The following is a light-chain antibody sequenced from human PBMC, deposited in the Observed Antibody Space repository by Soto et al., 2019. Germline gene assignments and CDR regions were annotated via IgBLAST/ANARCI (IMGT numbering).Light chain of an antibody. CDR1: QSINIY. Sequence: IQMTQSPSSLSASVGDSVTVTSRASQSINIYLNWYQQKPGKAPTLLIYGASSLQSGVPSGFTGAGSRTDFTRTISSLQPEDFATYYCEQSYRSPYTFGQETKLDI. CDR2: GAS. V-gene: IGKV1-39*01. CDR3: EQSYRSPYT. J-gene: IGKJ2*01.